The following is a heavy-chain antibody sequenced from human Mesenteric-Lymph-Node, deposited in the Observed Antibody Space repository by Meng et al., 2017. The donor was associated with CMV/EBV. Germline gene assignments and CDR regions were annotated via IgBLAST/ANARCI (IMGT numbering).Heavy chain of an antibody. CDR3: ARASLGLVPYGMDV. V-gene: IGHV4-34*01. D-gene: IGHD3/OR15-3a*01. Sequence: SETLSLTCTVSAGSISRYFWSWIRQPPGKGLEWIGEINHSGSTNYNPSLKSRVTISVDTSKNQFSLKLSSVTAADTAVYYCARASLGLVPYGMDVWGQGTTVTVSS. CDR1: AGSISRYF. J-gene: IGHJ6*02. CDR2: INHSGST.